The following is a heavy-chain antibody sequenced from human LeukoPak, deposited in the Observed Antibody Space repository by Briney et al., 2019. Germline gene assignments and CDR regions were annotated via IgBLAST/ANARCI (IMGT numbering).Heavy chain of an antibody. CDR1: GYSISSGYY. D-gene: IGHD6-13*01. CDR3: ARHGGYSSSPVY. CDR2: IYTSGST. J-gene: IGHJ4*02. V-gene: IGHV4-61*02. Sequence: SETLSLTCTVSGYSISSGYYWGWIRQPAGKGLEWIGRIYTSGSTNYNPSLKSRVTISVDTSKNQFSLKLSSVTAADTAVYYCARHGGYSSSPVYWGQGTLVTVSS.